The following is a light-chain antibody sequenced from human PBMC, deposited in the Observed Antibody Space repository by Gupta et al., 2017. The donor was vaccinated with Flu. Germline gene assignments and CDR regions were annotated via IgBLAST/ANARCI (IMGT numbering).Light chain of an antibody. CDR2: KAS. CDR3: QQDSSLWT. V-gene: IGKV1-5*03. CDR1: QSISSW. J-gene: IGKJ1*01. Sequence: DIQLTQSPPTLSASVGDRVTITCRASQSISSWLAWYQQKPGQAPKLLIYKASSLESGVPSRFSGSGSGTEFSLTISSLQPDDFATYYCQQDSSLWTFGQGTKVEIK.